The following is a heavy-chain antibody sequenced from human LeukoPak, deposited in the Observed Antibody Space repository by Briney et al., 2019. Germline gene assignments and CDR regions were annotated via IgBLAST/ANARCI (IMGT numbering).Heavy chain of an antibody. CDR2: VSGSGRFT. CDR1: KFSFSTFA. Sequence: GGSLRLSCAASKFSFSTFAMSWVRQAPGKGLEWVAGVSGSGRFTYYADSVKGRFTISRDNFNNTLYLQMNSLRAEDTAVYYCAKDHFLTAVVLYAEYYQYWGQGTLVTVSS. J-gene: IGHJ1*01. CDR3: AKDHFLTAVVLYAEYYQY. V-gene: IGHV3-23*01. D-gene: IGHD6-19*01.